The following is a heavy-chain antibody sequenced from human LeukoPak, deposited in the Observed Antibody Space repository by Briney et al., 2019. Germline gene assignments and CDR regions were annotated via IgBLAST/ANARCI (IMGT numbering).Heavy chain of an antibody. CDR2: INHSGST. J-gene: IGHJ5*02. CDR1: GGSFSGYY. Sequence: PSETLSLTCAVYGGSFSGYYWSWIRQPPGKGLEWIGEINHSGSTYYNPSLKSRVTISVDTSKNQFSLKLSSVTAADTAVYYCARLSDYDFWSGYVLPSGPYNSFDPWGQGTLVTVSS. V-gene: IGHV4-34*01. CDR3: ARLSDYDFWSGYVLPSGPYNSFDP. D-gene: IGHD3-3*01.